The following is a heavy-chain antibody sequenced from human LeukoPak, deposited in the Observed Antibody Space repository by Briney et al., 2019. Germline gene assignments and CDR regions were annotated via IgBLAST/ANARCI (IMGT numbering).Heavy chain of an antibody. CDR1: GFPFSSYW. CDR2: TKQDGSKK. V-gene: IGHV3-7*04. J-gene: IGHJ4*02. D-gene: IGHD5-24*01. Sequence: GGSLRLSCVASGFPFSSYWMTWVRQAPGKGLEWVANTKQDGSKKSYVDSVKGRFTISRDNAKNSLYLQMNSLRAEDTAIYYCTRVGYIDEGIDYWGRGTLVTVSS. CDR3: TRVGYIDEGIDY.